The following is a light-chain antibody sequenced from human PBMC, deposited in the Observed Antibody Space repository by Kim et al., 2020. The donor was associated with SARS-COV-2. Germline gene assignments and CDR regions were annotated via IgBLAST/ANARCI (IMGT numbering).Light chain of an antibody. J-gene: IGKJ1*01. Sequence: DIQMTQSPSSLSASVGDRVTITCRASQDISTYLAWYQQKAGTSPKVLIYGATALRSGVPSRFSGTGSGTDFILTISSLQPEDVATYCQNYDGAPWTFGQGTKVDIK. CDR2: GAT. CDR1: QDISTY. V-gene: IGKV1-27*01. CDR3: QNYDGAPWT.